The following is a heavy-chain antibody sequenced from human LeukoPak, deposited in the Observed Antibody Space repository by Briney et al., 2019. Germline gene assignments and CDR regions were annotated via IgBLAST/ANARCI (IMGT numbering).Heavy chain of an antibody. V-gene: IGHV4-59*08. CDR2: IYYSGST. CDR3: ARHSRGLLLWFGETEGWFDP. J-gene: IGHJ5*02. CDR1: GGSISSYY. D-gene: IGHD3-10*01. Sequence: PSETLSLTCTVSGGSISSYYWSWIRQPPGQGLEWIGYIYYSGSTNYNPSLKSRVTISVDTSKNQFSLKLSSVTAADTAVYYCARHSRGLLLWFGETEGWFDPWGQGTLVTVSS.